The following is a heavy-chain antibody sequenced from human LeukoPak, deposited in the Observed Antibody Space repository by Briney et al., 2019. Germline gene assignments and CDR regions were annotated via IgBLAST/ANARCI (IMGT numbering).Heavy chain of an antibody. J-gene: IGHJ4*02. V-gene: IGHV3-21*01. D-gene: IGHD4-11*01. CDR2: ISSQNSYI. CDR1: GFTFSRFS. Sequence: GGSLRLSCAASGFTFSRFSMNWVRQAPGRGLEWVSSISSQNSYIYYADSVKGRFTISRDNAKNSLFLQMNSLRAEDTAVYYCAKDRDYSNNVGHFDYWGQGTLVTVSS. CDR3: AKDRDYSNNVGHFDY.